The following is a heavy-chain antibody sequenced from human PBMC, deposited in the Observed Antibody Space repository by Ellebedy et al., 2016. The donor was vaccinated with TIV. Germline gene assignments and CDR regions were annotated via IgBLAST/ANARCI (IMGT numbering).Heavy chain of an antibody. Sequence: SETLSLTCAVYGGSFSGYYWSWIRQPPGKGLEWIGEINHSGSTNYNPSLKSRVTISVDTSKNQFSLKLSSVTAADTAVYYCARAGAYSSSPNYWFDYWGQGTLVTVSS. V-gene: IGHV4-34*01. J-gene: IGHJ4*02. CDR1: GGSFSGYY. CDR3: ARAGAYSSSPNYWFDY. CDR2: INHSGST. D-gene: IGHD6-6*01.